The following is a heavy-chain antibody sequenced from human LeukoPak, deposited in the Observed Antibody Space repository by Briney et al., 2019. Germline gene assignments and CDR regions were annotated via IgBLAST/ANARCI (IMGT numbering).Heavy chain of an antibody. J-gene: IGHJ5*02. V-gene: IGHV4-39*01. CDR1: GGSISSSSYY. CDR3: ARPESEYAYVSGSYRPIVIDP. CDR2: IYYSGST. D-gene: IGHD3-16*02. Sequence: SETLSLTCTVSGGSISSSSYYWGWIRQPPGKGLEWIGSIYYSGSTYYNPSLKSRVTISVDTSKNQFSLKLSSVTAADTAVYYCARPESEYAYVSGSYRPIVIDPWGQGTLVTVSS.